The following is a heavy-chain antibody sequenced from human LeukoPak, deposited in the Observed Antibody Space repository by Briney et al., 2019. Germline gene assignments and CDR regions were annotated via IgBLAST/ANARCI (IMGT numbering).Heavy chain of an antibody. V-gene: IGHV4-39*01. CDR2: FYYSGTT. CDR1: GGPISRNSYY. J-gene: IGHJ4*02. Sequence: SETLSLTCTVSGGPISRNSYYWGWIRQSPGKGLEWVAIFYYSGTTFKNPSLKSRVTISVDPSQNQFSLNLKSVTAADTAVYFCAKGRSPKAPSDCWGQGTLVTVSS. CDR3: AKGRSPKAPSDC.